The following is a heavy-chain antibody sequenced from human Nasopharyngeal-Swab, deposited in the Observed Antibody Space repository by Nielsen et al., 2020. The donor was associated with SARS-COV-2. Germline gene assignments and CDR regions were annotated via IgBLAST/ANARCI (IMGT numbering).Heavy chain of an antibody. Sequence: NWVRQHPGKGLEWIGYIYYSGSTYYNPSLKSRVTISVDTSKNQFSLKLSSVTAADTAVYYCARAQITMIVVVDAFDIWGQGTMVTVSS. D-gene: IGHD3-22*01. J-gene: IGHJ3*02. CDR3: ARAQITMIVVVDAFDI. CDR2: IYYSGST. V-gene: IGHV4-31*02.